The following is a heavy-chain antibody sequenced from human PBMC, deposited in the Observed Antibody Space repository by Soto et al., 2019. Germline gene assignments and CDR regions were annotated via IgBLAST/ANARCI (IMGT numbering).Heavy chain of an antibody. CDR1: GASVSSNSAA. V-gene: IGHV6-1*01. D-gene: IGHD6-19*01. CDR2: TYSRAQWYN. CDR3: ARSRVGKDSAGFDH. J-gene: IGHJ4*01. Sequence: SQTPSLTGAISGASVSSNSAAWNWIRQSPSKRLEWLGRTYSRAQWYNDYAVSVKSRITINRDTSTNQSSLQLNSVTPEDTAVDYCARSRVGKDSAGFDHWGHGTLVAVSS.